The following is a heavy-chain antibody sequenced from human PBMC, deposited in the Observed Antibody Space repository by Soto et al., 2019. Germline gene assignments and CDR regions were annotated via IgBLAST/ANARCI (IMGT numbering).Heavy chain of an antibody. D-gene: IGHD1-1*01. Sequence: QVQLVESGGGVVQPGRSLRLSCAASGFTFSSYAMHWVRQAPGKGLEWVAVISYDGSNKYYADSVKGRFTISRDNSKNTVYLQMNSLRAEDTAVYYCARDRNPYWYFDLWGPGTLVTVSS. CDR3: ARDRNPYWYFDL. V-gene: IGHV3-30-3*01. CDR1: GFTFSSYA. CDR2: ISYDGSNK. J-gene: IGHJ2*01.